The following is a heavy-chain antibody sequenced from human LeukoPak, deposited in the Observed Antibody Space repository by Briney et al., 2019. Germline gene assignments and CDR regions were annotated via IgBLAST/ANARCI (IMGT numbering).Heavy chain of an antibody. CDR2: IRYDGSNK. CDR3: AREGRIAAAGTGY. D-gene: IGHD6-13*01. V-gene: IGHV3-30*02. J-gene: IGHJ4*02. CDR1: GFTFSSYG. Sequence: GGSLRLSCAASGFTFSSYGMHWVRQAPGKGLEWVAFIRYDGSNKYYADSVKGRFTISRDNAKNSLYLQMNSLRAEDTAVYYCAREGRIAAAGTGYWGQGTLVTVSS.